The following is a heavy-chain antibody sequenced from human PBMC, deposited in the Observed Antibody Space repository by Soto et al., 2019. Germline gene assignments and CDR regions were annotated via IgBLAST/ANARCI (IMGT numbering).Heavy chain of an antibody. Sequence: GESLKISCRASGYSFPAYWISWVRQMPGKGLEWMGRIDPSDSKTYYSPSFQGHVTISADKSTSTAYLQLNNLKASDTAMYYCARLSDYWGQGTQVTVSS. CDR2: IDPSDSKT. V-gene: IGHV5-10-1*01. J-gene: IGHJ4*02. CDR1: GYSFPAYW. CDR3: ARLSDY.